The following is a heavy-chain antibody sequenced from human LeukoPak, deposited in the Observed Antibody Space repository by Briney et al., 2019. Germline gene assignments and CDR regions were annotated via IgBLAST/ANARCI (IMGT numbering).Heavy chain of an antibody. CDR1: GYTFTSYG. CDR2: IIPIFGTA. J-gene: IGHJ6*03. CDR3: ARPYSSGRAYYYYYMDV. D-gene: IGHD6-19*01. Sequence: ASVKVSCKASGYTFTSYGISWVRQAPGQGLEWMGGIIPIFGTANYAQKFQGRVTITADESTSTAYMELSSLRSEDTAVYYCARPYSSGRAYYYYYMDVWGKGTTVTVSS. V-gene: IGHV1-69*13.